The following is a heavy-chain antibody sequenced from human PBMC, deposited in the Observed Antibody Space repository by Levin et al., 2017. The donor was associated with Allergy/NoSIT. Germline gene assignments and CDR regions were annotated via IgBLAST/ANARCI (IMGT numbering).Heavy chain of an antibody. CDR3: ASDLTFYYDTSGYYPFDY. V-gene: IGHV3-21*01. J-gene: IGHJ4*02. CDR1: GFTFSTCS. Sequence: ETLSLTCAASGFTFSTCSMNWVRQAPGKGLEWVSSISTSGNHIYYADSVRGRFTISRDNAKSSLYLQMNSLRAEDTAMYYCASDLTFYYDTSGYYPFDYWGQGTLVTVSS. D-gene: IGHD3-22*01. CDR2: ISTSGNHI.